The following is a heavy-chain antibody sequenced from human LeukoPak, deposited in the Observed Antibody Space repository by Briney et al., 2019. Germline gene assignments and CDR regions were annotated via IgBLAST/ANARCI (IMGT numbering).Heavy chain of an antibody. D-gene: IGHD6-19*01. Sequence: GGSLRLSCAASGFTFSSYAMSWVRQAPGTGLHWVSAISGSGGSTYYADSVKGRFTISRDNSKNTLYLQMNSLRAEDTAVYYCAKDRRRIAVAGISPFDYWGQGTLVTVSS. J-gene: IGHJ4*02. V-gene: IGHV3-23*01. CDR3: AKDRRRIAVAGISPFDY. CDR2: ISGSGGST. CDR1: GFTFSSYA.